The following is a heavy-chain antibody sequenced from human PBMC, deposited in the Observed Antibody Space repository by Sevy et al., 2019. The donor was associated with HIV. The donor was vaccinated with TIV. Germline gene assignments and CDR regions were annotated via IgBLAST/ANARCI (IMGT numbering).Heavy chain of an antibody. V-gene: IGHV1-69*13. D-gene: IGHD3-10*01. CDR1: GGTFSTYA. CDR2: IIPMFGTA. CDR3: VRGPNGSYLLYYSDN. J-gene: IGHJ4*02. Sequence: ASVKVSCKDSGGTFSTYAISWVRQAPGQGLEWLGGIIPMFGTANYPQKFQGRVIITADESTSTVYMELSSLKSGDTAVYYCVRGPNGSYLLYYSDNWGQGTLVTVSS.